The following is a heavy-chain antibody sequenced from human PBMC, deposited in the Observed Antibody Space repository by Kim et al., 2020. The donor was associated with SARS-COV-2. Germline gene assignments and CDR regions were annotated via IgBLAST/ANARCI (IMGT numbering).Heavy chain of an antibody. Sequence: DSGQGRFPIARDNAKNSLYLQMTSLRAEDTAVYYCARRGYYGSGTYTWFDPWGQGTLVTVSS. J-gene: IGHJ5*02. D-gene: IGHD3-10*01. V-gene: IGHV3-11*04. CDR3: ARRGYYGSGTYTWFDP.